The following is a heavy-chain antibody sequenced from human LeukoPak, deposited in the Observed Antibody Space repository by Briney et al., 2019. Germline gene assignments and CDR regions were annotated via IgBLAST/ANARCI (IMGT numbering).Heavy chain of an antibody. CDR2: MDNFGYK. CDR3: AGGGYYGSGSRPGYIEH. CDR1: GFSVNNNY. V-gene: IGHV3-53*01. J-gene: IGHJ4*02. Sequence: GGSLRLSCTASGFSVNNNYMNWVRQATGKGLEWVSLMDNFGYKHYADSVEGRVTISRDSSRNTVYLQLNSLRAEDTAVYYCAGGGYYGSGSRPGYIEHWGQGTLVTVSS. D-gene: IGHD3-10*01.